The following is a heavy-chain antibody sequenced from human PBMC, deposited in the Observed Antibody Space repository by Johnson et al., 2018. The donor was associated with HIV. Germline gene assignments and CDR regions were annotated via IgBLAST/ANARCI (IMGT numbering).Heavy chain of an antibody. J-gene: IGHJ3*02. D-gene: IGHD5-18*01. CDR3: ARAIVTPDEVAFDI. V-gene: IGHV3-66*01. CDR1: GFTFDDYG. Sequence: MLLVESGGGLVQPGGSLRLSCAASGFTFDDYGMNWVRQAPGKGLEWVSIIYSGGRAYYADSVKGRFIISRDNSKNTLYLQMNSLRAEDTAVYYCARAIVTPDEVAFDIWGQGTMVTVS. CDR2: IYSGGRA.